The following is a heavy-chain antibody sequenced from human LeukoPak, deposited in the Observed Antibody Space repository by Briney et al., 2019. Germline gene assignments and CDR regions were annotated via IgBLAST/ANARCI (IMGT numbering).Heavy chain of an antibody. D-gene: IGHD2-21*02. CDR3: AKDEEYCGGDCYTNDAFDI. CDR2: ISGSGGST. Sequence: PGGSLRLSCAASGFTFSSYAMSWVRQAPGKGLEWVSAISGSGGSTYYADSVKGRFTISRDNSKNTLYLQMNSLRAEDTAVYCCAKDEEYCGGDCYTNDAFDIWGQGTMVTVSS. J-gene: IGHJ3*02. CDR1: GFTFSSYA. V-gene: IGHV3-23*01.